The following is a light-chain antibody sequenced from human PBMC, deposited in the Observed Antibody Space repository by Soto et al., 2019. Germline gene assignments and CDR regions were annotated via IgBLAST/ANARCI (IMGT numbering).Light chain of an antibody. CDR1: QTVYNGY. V-gene: IGKV3-20*01. CDR3: QQYVSSPRT. J-gene: IGKJ1*01. Sequence: ENVFTQSPGTLSLSPGERATLSCRASQTVYNGYLAWYQQKPGQAPRLLIYGASSRATGIPDRFSGSGSGTDFTLTISRLEPEDFAVYYCQQYVSSPRTFGQGTKVEIK. CDR2: GAS.